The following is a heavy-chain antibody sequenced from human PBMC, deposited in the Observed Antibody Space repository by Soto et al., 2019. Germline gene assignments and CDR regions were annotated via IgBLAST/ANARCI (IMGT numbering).Heavy chain of an antibody. CDR1: CGSVRRGSYF. J-gene: IGHJ6*04. CDR2: FYYTESR. Sequence: QVQLQESGPGLVKPSETLSLICTVSCGSVRRGSYFWTWIRQPPGKGLEWLGSFYYTESRQYNPHLTGRVAISVDTPRNQLSLNLTSVTAADTAMYFCLRGSGNYVGHPLKYGMGVWGKGTTVTVSS. V-gene: IGHV4-61*01. D-gene: IGHD3-16*01. CDR3: LRGSGNYVGHPLKYGMGV.